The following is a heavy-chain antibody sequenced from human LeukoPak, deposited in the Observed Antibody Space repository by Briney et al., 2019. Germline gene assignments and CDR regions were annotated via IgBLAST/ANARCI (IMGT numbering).Heavy chain of an antibody. D-gene: IGHD3-9*01. CDR3: ARRSVFDYYFDY. Sequence: SETLSLTCTVSGGSISSYYWSWIRQPPGKGLEWIGYIYYSGSTNYNPSLKSRVTISVDTSKNQFSLKLSSVTAADTAVYYCARRSVFDYYFDYWGQGTLVTVSS. V-gene: IGHV4-59*01. J-gene: IGHJ4*02. CDR2: IYYSGST. CDR1: GGSISSYY.